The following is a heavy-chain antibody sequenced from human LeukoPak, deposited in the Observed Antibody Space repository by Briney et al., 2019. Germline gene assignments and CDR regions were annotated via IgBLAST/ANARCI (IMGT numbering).Heavy chain of an antibody. CDR1: GYSISSGYY. CDR2: IYHSGST. Sequence: SETLSLTCTVSGYSISSGYYWGWIRQPPGKGLEWIGSIYHSGSTYYNPSLKSRVTISVDTSKNQFSLKLSSVTAADTAVYYCARIADNYGSGLTLIMITFGRYYYYMDVWGKGTTVTVSS. CDR3: ARIADNYGSGLTLIMITFGRYYYYMDV. J-gene: IGHJ6*03. D-gene: IGHD3-16*01. V-gene: IGHV4-38-2*02.